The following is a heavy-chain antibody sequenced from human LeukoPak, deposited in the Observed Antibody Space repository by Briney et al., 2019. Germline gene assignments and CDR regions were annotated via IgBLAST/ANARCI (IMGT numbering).Heavy chain of an antibody. V-gene: IGHV4-39*07. J-gene: IGHJ3*02. CDR1: GGSISSSSYY. Sequence: PSETLSLTCTVSGGSISSSSYYWGWIRQPPGKGLEWIGSIYYSGSTYYNPSLKSRVTISVDTSKNQFSLKLSSVTAADTAVYYCARGWELRFLEWLLSSDAFDIWGQGTMVTVSS. D-gene: IGHD3-3*01. CDR3: ARGWELRFLEWLLSSDAFDI. CDR2: IYYSGST.